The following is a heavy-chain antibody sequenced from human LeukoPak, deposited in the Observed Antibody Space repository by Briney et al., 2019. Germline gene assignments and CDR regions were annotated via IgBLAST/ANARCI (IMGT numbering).Heavy chain of an antibody. CDR2: INHSGST. J-gene: IGHJ4*02. V-gene: IGHV4-34*01. CDR3: ARGLRYYGSGSQFDY. D-gene: IGHD3-10*01. CDR1: GGSFSGYY. Sequence: PSETLSLTCAVYGGSFSGYYWSWIRQPPGKGLEWIGEINHSGSTNYNPSLKSRVTISVDTSKNQSSLKLSSVTAADTAVYYCARGLRYYGSGSQFDYWGQGTLVTVSS.